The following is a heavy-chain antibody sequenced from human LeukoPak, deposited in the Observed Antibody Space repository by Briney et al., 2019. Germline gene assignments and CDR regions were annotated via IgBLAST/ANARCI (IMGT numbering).Heavy chain of an antibody. CDR2: IKAGDGYT. CDR1: GYTFIDFV. Sequence: ASVKVSCKASGYTFIDFVIHWVRQAPGQRLEWMGWIKAGDGYTKYSQKFQGRVTITRSTSATTAFMEPSSLTSEDTAVYYCARTWSTVTGEYFQLWGQGTLVTVSS. V-gene: IGHV1-3*01. D-gene: IGHD4-17*01. CDR3: ARTWSTVTGEYFQL. J-gene: IGHJ1*01.